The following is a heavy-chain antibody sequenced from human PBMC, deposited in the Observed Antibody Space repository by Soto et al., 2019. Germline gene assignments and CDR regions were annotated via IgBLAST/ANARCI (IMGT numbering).Heavy chain of an antibody. CDR3: ANLNYYDSSGYNGHDAFDI. CDR1: GFTFSSYA. CDR2: ISGSGGST. V-gene: IGHV3-23*01. J-gene: IGHJ3*02. Sequence: EVQLLESGGGLVQPGGSLRLSCAASGFTFSSYAMSWVRQAPGKGLEWVSAISGSGGSTYYADSVEGRFTISRDNSKNTLYLQMNSLRAEDTAVYYCANLNYYDSSGYNGHDAFDIWGQGTMVTVSS. D-gene: IGHD3-22*01.